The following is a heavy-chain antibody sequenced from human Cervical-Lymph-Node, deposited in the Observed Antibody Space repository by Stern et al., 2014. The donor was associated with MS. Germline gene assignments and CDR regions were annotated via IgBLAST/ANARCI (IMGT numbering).Heavy chain of an antibody. CDR2: LYPDDSDT. CDR1: GYSFTNYW. CDR3: ARMWAVQGPRGNLPGYFQH. D-gene: IGHD3-10*01. V-gene: IGHV5-51*01. J-gene: IGHJ1*01. Sequence: EVQLGESGAEVKKPGESLKISCKGSGYSFTNYWIGWVRQLPGKGLEWMWLLYPDDSDTRYSPSFQGRVSISADKSINTAYLQWSSLKASDTAMYYCARMWAVQGPRGNLPGYFQHWGQGTLVTVSS.